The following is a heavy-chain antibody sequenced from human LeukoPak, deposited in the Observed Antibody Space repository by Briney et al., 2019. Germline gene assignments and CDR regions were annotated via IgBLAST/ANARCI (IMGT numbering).Heavy chain of an antibody. D-gene: IGHD5-18*01. V-gene: IGHV4-34*01. CDR1: GGSFSGYY. CDR3: ESARYSYGTYFDY. J-gene: IGHJ4*02. CDR2: INHSGST. Sequence: SETLSLTCTVYGGSFSGYYWSWIRQPPGKGLEWIGEINHSGSTNYNPSLKSRVTISVDTSKNQFSLKLSSVTAADTAVYHCESARYSYGTYFDYWGQGTLVTVSS.